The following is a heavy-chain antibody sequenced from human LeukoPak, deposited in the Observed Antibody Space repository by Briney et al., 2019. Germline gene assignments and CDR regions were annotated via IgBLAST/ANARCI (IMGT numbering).Heavy chain of an antibody. CDR3: ARAHPDCSSTSCYNPYFDY. V-gene: IGHV3-7*03. CDR2: INHNGNVN. J-gene: IGHJ4*02. D-gene: IGHD2-2*01. CDR1: GFTFSSYW. Sequence: GGSLRLSCAASGFTFSSYWMNWARQAPGKGLEWVASINHNGNVNYYVDSVKGRFTISRDNAKNSLYLQMSNLRAEDTAVYYCARAHPDCSSTSCYNPYFDYWGQGTLVTVSS.